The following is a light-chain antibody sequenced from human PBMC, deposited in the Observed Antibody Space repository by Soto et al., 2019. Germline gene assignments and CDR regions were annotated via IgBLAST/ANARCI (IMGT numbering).Light chain of an antibody. CDR2: ENS. CDR3: GTWDGSLSVGV. V-gene: IGLV1-51*02. CDR1: SSNIGKNY. J-gene: IGLJ3*02. Sequence: QSVLTQPPSVSAAPGQKVTISCSGSSSNIGKNYVAWYQHVPGTAPKLLIYENSKRPSGIPDRFSGSKSGTSATLGITGLQTGDDADYYCGTWDGSLSVGVFGGGTKRTVL.